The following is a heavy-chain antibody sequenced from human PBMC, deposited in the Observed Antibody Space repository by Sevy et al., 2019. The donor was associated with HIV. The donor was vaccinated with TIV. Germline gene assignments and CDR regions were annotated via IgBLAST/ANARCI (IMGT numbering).Heavy chain of an antibody. CDR2: IFFSGST. Sequence: SETLSLTCTVSGVSISSSSYDWGWIRQPPGKGLEWIASIFFSGSTYYNPSLKSRVTISVDTSKSQISLKLNSVTAADTALYYCARQGGLVDRAFDYWGQGTLVTVSS. CDR3: ARQGGLVDRAFDY. CDR1: GVSISSSSYD. J-gene: IGHJ4*02. D-gene: IGHD3-10*01. V-gene: IGHV4-39*01.